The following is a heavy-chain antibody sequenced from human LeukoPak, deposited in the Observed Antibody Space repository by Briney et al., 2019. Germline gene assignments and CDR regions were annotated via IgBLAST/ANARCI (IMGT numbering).Heavy chain of an antibody. CDR3: ARDPHGNYEWDGGKTDY. V-gene: IGHV3-23*01. J-gene: IGHJ4*02. CDR1: GFTFSSYA. CDR2: ISGSGGST. D-gene: IGHD4-11*01. Sequence: GGSPRLSCAASGFTFSSYAMSWVRQAPGKGLEWVSAISGSGGSTYYADSVKGRFTISRDNSKNTLYLQMSSLRAEDTAVYYCARDPHGNYEWDGGKTDYWGQGTLVTVSS.